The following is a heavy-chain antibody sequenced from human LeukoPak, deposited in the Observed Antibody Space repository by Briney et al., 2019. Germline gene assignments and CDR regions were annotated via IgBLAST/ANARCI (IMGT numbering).Heavy chain of an antibody. Sequence: PGGSLRLSCAASGFTFSDYYMSWIRQAPGKGLEWVSYISSSGSTIYYADSVKGRFTISRDNAKNSLYLQMNSLRAEDTAVYYWARVTRGPRSYFDYWGQGTLVTVSS. CDR3: ARVTRGPRSYFDY. J-gene: IGHJ4*02. CDR2: ISSSGSTI. CDR1: GFTFSDYY. D-gene: IGHD2-2*01. V-gene: IGHV3-11*01.